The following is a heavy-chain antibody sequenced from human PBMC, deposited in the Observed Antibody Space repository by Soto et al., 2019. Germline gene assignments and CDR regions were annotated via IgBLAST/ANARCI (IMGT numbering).Heavy chain of an antibody. CDR3: TTDVAPLLWFGDPWDY. D-gene: IGHD3-10*01. J-gene: IGHJ4*02. Sequence: VSLRLSCAASGFTFSNAWMSWVRQAPGKGLEWVGRIKSKTDGGTTDYAAPVKGRFTISRDDSKNTLYLQMNSLKTEDTAVYYCTTDVAPLLWFGDPWDYWGQGTLVTVSS. V-gene: IGHV3-15*01. CDR2: IKSKTDGGTT. CDR1: GFTFSNAW.